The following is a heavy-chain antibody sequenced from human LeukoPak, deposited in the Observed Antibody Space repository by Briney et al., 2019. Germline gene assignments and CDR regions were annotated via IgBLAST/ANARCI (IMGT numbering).Heavy chain of an antibody. CDR3: AREYSSSWYRGGDAFDI. CDR1: GGSISSYY. V-gene: IGHV4-4*07. D-gene: IGHD6-13*01. J-gene: IGHJ3*02. CDR2: IYTSGST. Sequence: PSETLSLTCTVSGGSISSYYWSWIRQPAGKGLEWIGRIYTSGSTNYNPSLKSRVTISVDKSKTQFSLKLSSVTAADTAVYYCAREYSSSWYRGGDAFDIWGQGTMVTVSS.